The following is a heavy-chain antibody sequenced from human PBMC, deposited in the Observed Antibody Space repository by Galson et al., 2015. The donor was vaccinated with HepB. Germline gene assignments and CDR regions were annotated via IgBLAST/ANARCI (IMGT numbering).Heavy chain of an antibody. V-gene: IGHV1-2*06. CDR1: GYTFTGYY. CDR3: AREGYDYGDYYFDS. J-gene: IGHJ4*02. CDR2: INPNSGGT. Sequence: SVKVSCKASGYTFTGYYIHWVRQAPGQGLEWMGRINPNSGGTNYAQKFQGRVTMTRDTSITTAYMELSRLTSDDTAVYYFAREGYDYGDYYFDSWGQGTLVTVSS. D-gene: IGHD4-17*01.